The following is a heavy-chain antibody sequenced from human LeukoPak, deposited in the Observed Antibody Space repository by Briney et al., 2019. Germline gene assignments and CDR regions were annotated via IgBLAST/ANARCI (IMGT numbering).Heavy chain of an antibody. Sequence: ASVKISCKASGYTFTSYGITWVRQAPGQGLEWMGWISAYNGNTKYAHKLQGRVTMTTDTSTSTAYMELRSLRSDDTAVYYCARLTTVTTAGHYGTDVWGQGTTVTVSS. V-gene: IGHV1-18*01. D-gene: IGHD4-17*01. J-gene: IGHJ6*02. CDR3: ARLTTVTTAGHYGTDV. CDR1: GYTFTSYG. CDR2: ISAYNGNT.